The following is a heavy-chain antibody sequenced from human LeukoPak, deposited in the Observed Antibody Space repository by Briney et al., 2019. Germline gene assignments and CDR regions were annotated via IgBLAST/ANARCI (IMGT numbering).Heavy chain of an antibody. Sequence: SETLSLTCSVSGGSLSRHYWSWIRQPPGKGLEWIGYVYDSAYTSFHPSLNSRVAISEDTSRNQFSLSLRSVTAADTALYSCARGFRGSSDAFDIWGQGTVVTVSS. V-gene: IGHV4-59*11. J-gene: IGHJ3*02. CDR1: GGSLSRHY. D-gene: IGHD6-6*01. CDR2: VYDSAYT. CDR3: ARGFRGSSDAFDI.